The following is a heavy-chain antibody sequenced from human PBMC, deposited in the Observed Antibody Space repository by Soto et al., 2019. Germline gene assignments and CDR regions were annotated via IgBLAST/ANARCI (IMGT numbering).Heavy chain of an antibody. J-gene: IGHJ4*02. D-gene: IGHD3-10*01. CDR2: MYHSGST. Sequence: SETLSLTCAVSGGSISSGGYSWSWIRQPPGKGLEWIGYMYHSGSTYYNPSLKSRVTISIDRSKNQFSLKLSSVTAADTAVYYGSGSTYFDYWGQGTLVTVSS. CDR3: SGSTYFDY. V-gene: IGHV4-30-2*01. CDR1: GGSISSGGYS.